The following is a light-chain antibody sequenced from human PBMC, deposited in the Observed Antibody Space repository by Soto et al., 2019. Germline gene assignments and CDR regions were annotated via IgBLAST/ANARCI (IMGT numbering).Light chain of an antibody. CDR1: QSVTSNF. CDR2: GAS. V-gene: IGKV3-20*01. J-gene: IGKJ1*01. Sequence: EIVLTQSPGTLPLSPGERATLSCRASQSVTSNFLAWYQQKPGQTPRLLIYGASSRATGIPDRVRGSGSGADFTLPISRLEPEDFGVYSCQEYGNSRWTFGEGAKVDIK. CDR3: QEYGNSRWT.